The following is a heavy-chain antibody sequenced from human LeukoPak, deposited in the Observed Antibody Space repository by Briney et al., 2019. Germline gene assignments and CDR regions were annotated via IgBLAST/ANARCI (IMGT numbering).Heavy chain of an antibody. CDR2: FDPEDGET. D-gene: IGHD2-15*01. CDR3: ARGYCSGGSCAHLDY. V-gene: IGHV1-24*01. CDR1: GYTLTELS. J-gene: IGHJ4*02. Sequence: ASVKVSCKVSGYTLTELSMHWVRQAPGKGLEWMGGFDPEDGETIYAQKFQGRVTMTEDTSTDTAYMELSSLRSEDTAVYYCARGYCSGGSCAHLDYWGQGTLVTVSS.